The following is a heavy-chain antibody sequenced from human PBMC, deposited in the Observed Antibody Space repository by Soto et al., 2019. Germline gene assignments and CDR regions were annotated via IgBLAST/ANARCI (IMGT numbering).Heavy chain of an antibody. Sequence: PGGSLRLSCAASGFTFSSYGIHWVRQAPGKGLEWVAVISYDGSNKYYADSVKGRFTISRDNSKNTLYLQMNSLRAEDTAVYYCAKELDYDSSGYYDYWGQGTLVTVSS. D-gene: IGHD3-22*01. V-gene: IGHV3-30*18. J-gene: IGHJ4*02. CDR3: AKELDYDSSGYYDY. CDR2: ISYDGSNK. CDR1: GFTFSSYG.